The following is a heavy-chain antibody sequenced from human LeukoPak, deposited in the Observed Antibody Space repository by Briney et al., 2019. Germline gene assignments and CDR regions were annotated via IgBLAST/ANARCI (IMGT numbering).Heavy chain of an antibody. J-gene: IGHJ4*02. CDR3: AKDIRGYSYGYIDY. CDR2: ISYDGSNK. D-gene: IGHD5-18*01. V-gene: IGHV3-30*18. CDR1: GFTFSNYG. Sequence: HPGGSLRLSCAASGFTFSNYGMNWVRRAPGKGLEWVVFISYDGSNKYYADSVKGRFTISRDNSKNTLYLQMNSLRAEDTAVYYCAKDIRGYSYGYIDYWGQGTLVTVSS.